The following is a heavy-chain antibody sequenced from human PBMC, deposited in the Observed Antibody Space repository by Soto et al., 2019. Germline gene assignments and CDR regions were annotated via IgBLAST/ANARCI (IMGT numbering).Heavy chain of an antibody. J-gene: IGHJ5*02. CDR3: AKAAQTRFNWNDLGNWFDP. D-gene: IGHD1-1*01. CDR1: GGTFSSYA. CDR2: IIPIFGIP. V-gene: IGHV1-69*13. Sequence: ASVKVSCKESGGTFSSYAIAWVRQAPGQGLEWMGGIIPIFGIPNYAQKFQGRVAITADESTNTAYMELSSLRSDDTAVYYCAKAAQTRFNWNDLGNWFDPWGQGTLVTVSS.